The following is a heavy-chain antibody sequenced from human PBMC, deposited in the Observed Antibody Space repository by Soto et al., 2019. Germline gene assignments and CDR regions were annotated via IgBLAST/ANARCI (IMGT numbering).Heavy chain of an antibody. V-gene: IGHV4-59*01. CDR3: ARGRGYRYGFLDY. D-gene: IGHD5-18*01. CDR2: IYYSGST. J-gene: IGHJ4*02. Sequence: PSETLSLTCTVSGGSISSYYWSWIRQPPGKGLEWIGYIYYSGSTNYNPSLKSRVTISVDTSKNQFSLKLSSVTAADTAVYYCARGRGYRYGFLDYWGQGTLVTVSS. CDR1: GGSISSYY.